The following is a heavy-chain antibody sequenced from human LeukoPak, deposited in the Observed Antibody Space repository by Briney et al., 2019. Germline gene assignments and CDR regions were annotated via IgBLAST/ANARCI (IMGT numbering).Heavy chain of an antibody. CDR2: ISYDGSNK. V-gene: IGHV3-30-3*01. CDR3: ARDRSVSGWTRPVNWFDP. Sequence: GGSLRLSCAASGFTFSSYAMHWVRQAPGKGLEWVAVISYDGSNKYYADSVKGRFTISRDNSKNTLYLQMNNLRAEDTAAYYCARDRSVSGWTRPVNWFDPWGQGTLVTVSS. D-gene: IGHD6-19*01. CDR1: GFTFSSYA. J-gene: IGHJ5*02.